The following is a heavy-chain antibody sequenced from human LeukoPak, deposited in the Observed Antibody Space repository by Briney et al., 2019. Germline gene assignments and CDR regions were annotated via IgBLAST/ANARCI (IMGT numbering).Heavy chain of an antibody. J-gene: IGHJ6*02. CDR3: ARGDVDTEYYYYYGMDV. CDR1: GGSFSGYY. CDR2: INHSGST. Sequence: PSETLSLTCAVYGGSFSGYYWSWIRQPPGKGLEWIGEINHSGSTNYNPSLKSRVTISVDPSKNQFSLKLSSVTAADTAVYYCARGDVDTEYYYYYGMDVWGQGTTVTVSS. D-gene: IGHD5-18*01. V-gene: IGHV4-34*01.